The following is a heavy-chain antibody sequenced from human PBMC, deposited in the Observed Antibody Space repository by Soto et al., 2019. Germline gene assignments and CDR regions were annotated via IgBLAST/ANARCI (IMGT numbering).Heavy chain of an antibody. CDR2: IFYSGST. Sequence: ASETLSLTCTVSGGSIRSYYWTWIRQPPGKGLEWLGYIFYSGSTFYNPSLKSRVTISIHTSKSQFSLQLTSVTAADTAVYYCARGAAGTAMVDSWGQGTLVTVSS. D-gene: IGHD5-18*01. CDR3: ARGAAGTAMVDS. V-gene: IGHV4-59*01. CDR1: GGSIRSYY. J-gene: IGHJ4*02.